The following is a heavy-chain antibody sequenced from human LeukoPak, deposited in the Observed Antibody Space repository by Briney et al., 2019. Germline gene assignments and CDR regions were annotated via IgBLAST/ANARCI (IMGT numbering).Heavy chain of an antibody. J-gene: IGHJ5*02. CDR3: ATGRRYYDFWSGLPAGNWFDP. Sequence: SETLSLTCAVYGGSFSGYYWSWIRQPPGKGLEWIGEINHSGSTNYNPSIKSRVTISVDTSKNQFSLKLSSVTAADTAVYYCATGRRYYDFWSGLPAGNWFDPWGQGTLVTVSS. CDR2: INHSGST. D-gene: IGHD3-3*01. CDR1: GGSFSGYY. V-gene: IGHV4-34*01.